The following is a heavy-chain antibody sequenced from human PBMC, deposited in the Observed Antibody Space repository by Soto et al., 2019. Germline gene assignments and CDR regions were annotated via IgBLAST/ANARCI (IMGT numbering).Heavy chain of an antibody. D-gene: IGHD3-10*01. V-gene: IGHV3-33*01. Sequence: GGSLRLSCATSGFTFSNYGMHWVRQSPGKGPEWVSVIWYDGTTTSYADSVKGRFTISRDNSQSTLYLQMSSLRAEDTAVYYCATGHLPTMFRGITYSFDNWGQGTLVTVSS. CDR1: GFTFSNYG. CDR3: ATGHLPTMFRGITYSFDN. J-gene: IGHJ4*02. CDR2: IWYDGTTT.